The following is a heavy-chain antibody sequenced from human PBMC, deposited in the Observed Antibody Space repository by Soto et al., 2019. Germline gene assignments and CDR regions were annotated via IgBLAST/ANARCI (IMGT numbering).Heavy chain of an antibody. Sequence: QVQLQESGPGLVKPSGALSLTCAVSNGSISSDNWWSWVRQPPGKGLEWIGEIFHSGTTNYNPSLKSRITISVDKSKNQFSLEMNSVTAADTAVYYCARGGGLLFDYWGQGTLVTVYS. D-gene: IGHD2-21*01. V-gene: IGHV4-4*02. J-gene: IGHJ4*02. CDR1: NGSISSDNW. CDR3: ARGGGLLFDY. CDR2: IFHSGTT.